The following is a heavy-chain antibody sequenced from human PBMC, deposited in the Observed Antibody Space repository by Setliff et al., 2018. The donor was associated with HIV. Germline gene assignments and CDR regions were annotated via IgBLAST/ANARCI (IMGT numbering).Heavy chain of an antibody. Sequence: SETLSLTCTVSGGSISSGDYYWSWIRLPPGKGLEWIGYIYYSGSTYYNPSLKSRVTISVDTSKNQFSLKLSSVTAADTAVYYCARVNYYDSSGYYEDAFDIWGQGTMVTVS. J-gene: IGHJ3*02. CDR1: GGSISSGDYY. D-gene: IGHD3-22*01. V-gene: IGHV4-30-4*08. CDR2: IYYSGST. CDR3: ARVNYYDSSGYYEDAFDI.